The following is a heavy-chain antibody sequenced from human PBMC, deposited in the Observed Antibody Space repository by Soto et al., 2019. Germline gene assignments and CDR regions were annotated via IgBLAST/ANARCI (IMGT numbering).Heavy chain of an antibody. V-gene: IGHV3-74*01. CDR2: INGDGSVK. CDR1: GLSFSDKW. D-gene: IGHD3-16*02. Sequence: EVSLVESGGGLVQPGGCLRLSCAVAGLSFSDKWMQWVRQVPGRVLMWVSRINGDGSVKAYADSGKGWFTISRDNADNTLYLQMNSLGAEDTAVYYCASCRYSGTGRDYWGLGTLVTVS. J-gene: IGHJ4*02. CDR3: ASCRYSGTGRDY.